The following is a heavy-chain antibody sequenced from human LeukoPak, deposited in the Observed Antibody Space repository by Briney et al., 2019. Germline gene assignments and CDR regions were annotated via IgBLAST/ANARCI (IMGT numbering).Heavy chain of an antibody. Sequence: GESLEISCNGSGYSFTSYWIGWVRQMPGKGLEWMGIIYPGDSDTRYSPSFHGQVTISADKSISTAYLQGSSLNASDTAMYYCARQGCSSTICHNWFDPWGKGTLATVSS. CDR1: GYSFTSYW. CDR3: ARQGCSSTICHNWFDP. D-gene: IGHD2-2*01. V-gene: IGHV5-51*01. J-gene: IGHJ5*02. CDR2: IYPGDSDT.